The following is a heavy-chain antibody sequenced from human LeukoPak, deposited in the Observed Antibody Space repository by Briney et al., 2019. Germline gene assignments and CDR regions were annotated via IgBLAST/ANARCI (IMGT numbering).Heavy chain of an antibody. J-gene: IGHJ5*02. V-gene: IGHV1-2*02. CDR2: INPNSGGT. CDR3: ARGELVATYYDFWSGYSDSGWFDP. Sequence: ASVKVSCKASGDTFTGYYMHWVRQAPGQGLAWMGWINPNSGGTNYAQKFQGRVTMTRDTSISTAYMELSRLRSDDTAVYYCARGELVATYYDFWSGYSDSGWFDPWGQGTLVTVSS. CDR1: GDTFTGYY. D-gene: IGHD3-3*01.